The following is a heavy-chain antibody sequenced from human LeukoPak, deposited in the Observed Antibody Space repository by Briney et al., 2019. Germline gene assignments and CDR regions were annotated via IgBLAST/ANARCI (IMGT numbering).Heavy chain of an antibody. D-gene: IGHD3/OR15-3a*01. V-gene: IGHV3-53*01. CDR1: GFTVSSNY. J-gene: IGHJ4*02. Sequence: GGSLRLSCAASGFTVSSNYMSWVRQAPGKGLEWVSVIHSGGDTYYADSVKGRFTISRDNSKNTLYLQMNSLRAEDTAIYYCARVRPGYYTYFDYWGQGTLVTVSS. CDR2: IHSGGDT. CDR3: ARVRPGYYTYFDY.